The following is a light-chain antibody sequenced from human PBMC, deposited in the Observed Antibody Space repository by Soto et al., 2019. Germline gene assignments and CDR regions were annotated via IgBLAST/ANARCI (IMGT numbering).Light chain of an antibody. CDR3: SSYTSSSTLV. Sequence: QSVLTQPASVSGAHGQSLTISCTGTSSDVGGYNYVSWYQQLPGKAPKLMIYAVSNRPSGVSKRFSGSKSGNTASLTISGLQAEDEADYYCSSYTSSSTLVFGTGTKVTVL. CDR1: SSDVGGYNY. CDR2: AVS. J-gene: IGLJ1*01. V-gene: IGLV2-14*01.